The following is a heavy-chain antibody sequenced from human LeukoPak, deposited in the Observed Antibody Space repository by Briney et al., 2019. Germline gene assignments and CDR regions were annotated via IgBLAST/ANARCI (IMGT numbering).Heavy chain of an antibody. D-gene: IGHD2-2*01. Sequence: SETLSLTCTVSGGSISSHYWSWIRQPPGKGLEWIGYIYYSGSTNYNPSLKSRVTISVDTSKNQFSLKLSSVTAADTAVYYCARGYCSSTSRYLNWFDPWGQGTLVTVSS. CDR1: GGSISSHY. CDR3: ARGYCSSTSRYLNWFDP. V-gene: IGHV4-59*11. J-gene: IGHJ5*02. CDR2: IYYSGST.